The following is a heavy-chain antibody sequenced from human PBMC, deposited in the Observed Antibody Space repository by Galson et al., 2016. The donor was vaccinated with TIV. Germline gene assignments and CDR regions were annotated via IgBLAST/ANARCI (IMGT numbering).Heavy chain of an antibody. D-gene: IGHD5-18*01. CDR3: AKARGYSYGSPRDYYYGMDV. CDR2: ISDDGTKR. CDR1: GFVFSDYA. J-gene: IGHJ6*02. Sequence: SLRLSCAASGFVFSDYAIHWVRQAPGKGLEWVAVISDDGTKRYHTDSVRGRFSISRDNSDETVHLQMNSLRVEDTALYYCAKARGYSYGSPRDYYYGMDVWGQGTTVTVSS. V-gene: IGHV3-30*04.